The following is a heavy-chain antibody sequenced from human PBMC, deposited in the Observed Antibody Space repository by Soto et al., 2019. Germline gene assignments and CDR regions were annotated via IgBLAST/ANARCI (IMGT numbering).Heavy chain of an antibody. Sequence: EVQLLESGGGLVQPGGSLRISCAASGFTFSTYSMTWVRQAPGKGLEWVSTISGSGGSTYYIDSVKGRFTISRDNSKNTLYLQVNSLIAADKAVYSCAKDWTSIWGQGTMVTVSS. CDR1: GFTFSTYS. CDR3: AKDWTSI. J-gene: IGHJ3*02. V-gene: IGHV3-23*01. CDR2: ISGSGGST. D-gene: IGHD3-3*01.